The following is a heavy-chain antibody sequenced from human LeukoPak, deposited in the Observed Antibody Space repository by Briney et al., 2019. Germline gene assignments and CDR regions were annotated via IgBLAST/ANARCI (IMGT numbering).Heavy chain of an antibody. D-gene: IGHD2-2*02. CDR3: ASGAGLYCSSTSCYRDYYMDV. CDR2: ISAYNGNT. J-gene: IGHJ6*03. V-gene: IGHV1-18*01. Sequence: ASVKASCKASGYTFTSYGISWVRQAPGQGLEWMGWISAYNGNTNYAQKLQGRVTMTTDTSTSTAYMELSSLRSEDTAVYYCASGAGLYCSSTSCYRDYYMDVWGKGTTVTVSS. CDR1: GYTFTSYG.